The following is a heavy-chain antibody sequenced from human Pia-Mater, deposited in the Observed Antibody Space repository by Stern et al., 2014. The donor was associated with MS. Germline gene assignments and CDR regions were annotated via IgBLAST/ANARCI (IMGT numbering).Heavy chain of an antibody. CDR1: GFTFGSCA. Sequence: DQLVESGGGVVQPGRPLRLSCVASGFTFGSCAMHWVRQAPGKGLEWVAGVSYDGSNKYYADSVKGRFTISRDNSQNTLYMQMSSLRPEDTAVYYCAKDRHYLTYFFGHWGQGSLVTVSS. CDR3: AKDRHYLTYFFGH. V-gene: IGHV3-30*18. CDR2: VSYDGSNK. J-gene: IGHJ5*02. D-gene: IGHD2/OR15-2a*01.